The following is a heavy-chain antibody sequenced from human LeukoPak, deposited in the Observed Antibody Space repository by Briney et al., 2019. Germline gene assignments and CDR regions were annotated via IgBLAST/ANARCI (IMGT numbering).Heavy chain of an antibody. Sequence: SETLSLTCAVYGGSFSGYYWSWIRQPPGKGLEWIGEINHSGSTNYNPSLKSRVTISVDTSKNQFSLKLSSVTAADTAVYYCATTYYDILTGRGYCFDYWGQGTLVTVSS. D-gene: IGHD3-9*01. CDR1: GGSFSGYY. V-gene: IGHV4-34*01. CDR2: INHSGST. J-gene: IGHJ4*02. CDR3: ATTYYDILTGRGYCFDY.